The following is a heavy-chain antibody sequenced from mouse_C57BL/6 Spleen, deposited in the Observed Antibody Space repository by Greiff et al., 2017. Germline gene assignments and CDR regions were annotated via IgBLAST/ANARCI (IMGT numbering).Heavy chain of an antibody. CDR1: GFTFSNYW. CDR2: IRLKSDNYAT. V-gene: IGHV6-3*01. D-gene: IGHD2-3*01. CDR3: TGYDPTLYYFDY. Sequence: EVKLVESGGGLVQPGGSMKLSCVASGFTFSNYWMNWVRQSPEKGLEWVAQIRLKSDNYATHYAESVKGRFTISRDDSKSSVYLQMNNLRAEDTGIYYCTGYDPTLYYFDYWGQGTTLTVSS. J-gene: IGHJ2*01.